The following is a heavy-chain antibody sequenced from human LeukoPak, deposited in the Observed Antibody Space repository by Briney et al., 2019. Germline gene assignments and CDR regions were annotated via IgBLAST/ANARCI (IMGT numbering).Heavy chain of an antibody. Sequence: KPSETLSLTCTVSSDSISRFYWNWIRQPPGEGLEWIGYIHYSGSTNYNPSLKSRVTISVDSSKKQFSLTLSSVTAADTAVYYCAACSYYHDSSGYYPWWGQGTLVTVSS. D-gene: IGHD3-22*01. J-gene: IGHJ4*02. CDR2: IHYSGST. V-gene: IGHV4-59*01. CDR3: AACSYYHDSSGYYPW. CDR1: SDSISRFY.